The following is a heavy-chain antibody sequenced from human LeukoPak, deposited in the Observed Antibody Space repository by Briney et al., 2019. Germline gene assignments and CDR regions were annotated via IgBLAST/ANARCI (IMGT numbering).Heavy chain of an antibody. J-gene: IGHJ4*02. CDR1: GGSSSGYY. CDR2: INHSGST. V-gene: IGHV4-34*01. D-gene: IGHD3-22*01. Sequence: PSETLSLTCAVYGGSSSGYYWSWIRQPPGKGLEWIGEINHSGSTNYNPSLKSRVTISVDTSKNQFSLKLSSVTAADTAVYYCARGGLGVGDSSGYFYWGQGTLVTVSS. CDR3: ARGGLGVGDSSGYFY.